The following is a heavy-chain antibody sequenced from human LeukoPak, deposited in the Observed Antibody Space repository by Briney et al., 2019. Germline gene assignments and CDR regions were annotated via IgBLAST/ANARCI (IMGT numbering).Heavy chain of an antibody. D-gene: IGHD2-2*01. CDR2: VYSGGST. CDR1: GFTVSSNY. V-gene: IGHV3-53*01. Sequence: PGESLRLSCAASGFTVSSNYMIWVRQPPGKGVEWVSVVYSGGSTYYADSVKGRFTISRDNSKNTLYLQMNSLRAEDTAVYYCASWYQLAFDYWGQGTLVTVSS. CDR3: ASWYQLAFDY. J-gene: IGHJ4*02.